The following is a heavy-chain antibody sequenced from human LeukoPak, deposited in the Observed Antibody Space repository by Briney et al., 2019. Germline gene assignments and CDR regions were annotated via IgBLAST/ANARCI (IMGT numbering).Heavy chain of an antibody. V-gene: IGHV3-30*01. CDR3: ARDHEDIVVVPAASSVIYYYYYMDV. CDR2: ISYDGSNK. Sequence: GRSLRLSCAASGFTFSSYAMHWVRQAPGKGLEWVAVISYDGSNKYYADSVKGRFTISRDNSKNTLYLQMNSLRAEDAAVYYCARDHEDIVVVPAASSVIYYYYYMDVWGKGTTVTVSS. J-gene: IGHJ6*03. CDR1: GFTFSSYA. D-gene: IGHD2-2*01.